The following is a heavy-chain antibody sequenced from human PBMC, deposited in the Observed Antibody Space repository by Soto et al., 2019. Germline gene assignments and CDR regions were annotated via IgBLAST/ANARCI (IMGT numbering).Heavy chain of an antibody. CDR3: ARGRRIAGFDY. V-gene: IGHV4-34*01. Sequence: PSETLSLTCAVYGGSFSGYYWSWIRQPPGKGLEWIGEINHSGSTNSNPSLKSRVTISVDTSKNQFSLKLSSVTAADTAVYYCARGRRIAGFDYWGQGTLVTVSS. J-gene: IGHJ4*02. D-gene: IGHD6-13*01. CDR1: GGSFSGYY. CDR2: INHSGST.